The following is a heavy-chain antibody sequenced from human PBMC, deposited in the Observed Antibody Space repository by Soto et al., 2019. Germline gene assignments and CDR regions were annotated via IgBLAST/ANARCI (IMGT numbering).Heavy chain of an antibody. CDR2: VFYSGST. CDR3: ARSFRVPVDHFDP. D-gene: IGHD2-8*02. J-gene: IGHJ4*02. V-gene: IGHV4-59*02. CDR1: VAAVDSHY. Sequence: KASETLSLSCTVSVAAVDSHYWSWIRQPPGKGLEWIGQVFYSGSTNYNPSLKSRVTISINTSTKQFSLKLTSVSAADTAVYYSARSFRVPVDHFDPRGRRTLVTVS.